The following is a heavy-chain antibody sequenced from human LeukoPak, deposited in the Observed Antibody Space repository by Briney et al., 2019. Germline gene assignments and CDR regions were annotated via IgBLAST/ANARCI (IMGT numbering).Heavy chain of an antibody. Sequence: GGSLRLSCAASGFTLSNYAMSWVRQAPGKGLEWVSRISGSGVTTSYADSVQGRFTISRDNSKNTLYLQMTSLRAEDTALYYCAKKLSGSGWIFDYWGQGTLVTVSS. J-gene: IGHJ4*02. CDR3: AKKLSGSGWIFDY. CDR1: GFTLSNYA. D-gene: IGHD6-19*01. V-gene: IGHV3-23*01. CDR2: ISGSGVTT.